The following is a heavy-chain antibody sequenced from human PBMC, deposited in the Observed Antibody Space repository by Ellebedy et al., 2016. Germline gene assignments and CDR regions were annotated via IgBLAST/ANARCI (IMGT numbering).Heavy chain of an antibody. CDR1: GFTFSSYG. V-gene: IGHV3-33*08. J-gene: IGHJ4*02. Sequence: GESLKISCAASGFTFSSYGMHWVRQAPGKGLEWVAVIWYDGSNKYYADSVKGRFTISRDNSKNTLYLQMNSLRAEDTAVYYCARELGSGWQEFDYWGQGTLVTVSS. CDR3: ARELGSGWQEFDY. CDR2: IWYDGSNK. D-gene: IGHD6-19*01.